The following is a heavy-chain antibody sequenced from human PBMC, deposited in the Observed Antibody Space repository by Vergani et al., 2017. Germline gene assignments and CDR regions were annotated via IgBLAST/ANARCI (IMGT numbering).Heavy chain of an antibody. CDR2: IADDGDDK. Sequence: EVQLVESGGGFVRPGESLRLSCAASGFTFSKYWMTWVRQAPGKGLEWVANIADDGDDKNYADSVKGRFTISRDNADNSVYLQMNSLRPVDTAVYYCARDIPRGASYFDFWGRGALVIVSS. J-gene: IGHJ4*02. D-gene: IGHD2-21*01. CDR1: GFTFSKYW. CDR3: ARDIPRGASYFDF. V-gene: IGHV3-7*01.